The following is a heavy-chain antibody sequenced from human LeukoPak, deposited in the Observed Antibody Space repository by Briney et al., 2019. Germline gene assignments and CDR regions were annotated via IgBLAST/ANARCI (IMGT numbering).Heavy chain of an antibody. D-gene: IGHD3-9*01. CDR1: GYTFTSYG. Sequence: GASVKVSCKASGYTFTSYGISWVRQAPGQGLEWMGWISAYNGNTNYAQKLQGRVTMTTDTSTSTAYMELRSLRSDDTAVNYCARAGFLDYDILTGYYNFDYWGQGTLVTVSS. J-gene: IGHJ4*02. CDR3: ARAGFLDYDILTGYYNFDY. CDR2: ISAYNGNT. V-gene: IGHV1-18*01.